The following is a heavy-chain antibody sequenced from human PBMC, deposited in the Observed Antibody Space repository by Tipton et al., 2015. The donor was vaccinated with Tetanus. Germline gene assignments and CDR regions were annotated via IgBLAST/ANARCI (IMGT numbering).Heavy chain of an antibody. D-gene: IGHD1-1*01. V-gene: IGHV4-39*07. CDR2: IYYSGST. Sequence: TLSLTCTVSGGSISSFNYYWGWVRQPPGKGLEWIGSIYYSGSTNYNPSLKSRVTISVDTSKNQFSLKLSSVTAADTAVYYCARESWNRDAFDIWGQGTMVTVSS. J-gene: IGHJ3*02. CDR3: ARESWNRDAFDI. CDR1: GGSISSFNYY.